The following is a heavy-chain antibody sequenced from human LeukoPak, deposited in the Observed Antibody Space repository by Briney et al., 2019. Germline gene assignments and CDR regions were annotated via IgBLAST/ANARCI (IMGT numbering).Heavy chain of an antibody. CDR3: ARDVSEGAQYWQLVGDNWFDP. Sequence: PSETLSLTCTVSGGSIGSYYWSWIRQPAGKGLEWIGRIYTSGSTNYNPSLKSRVAMSVDTSKNQFSLKLSSVTAADTAVYYCARDVSEGAQYWQLVGDNWFDPWGQGTLVTVSS. J-gene: IGHJ5*02. CDR2: IYTSGST. V-gene: IGHV4-4*07. D-gene: IGHD6-6*01. CDR1: GGSIGSYY.